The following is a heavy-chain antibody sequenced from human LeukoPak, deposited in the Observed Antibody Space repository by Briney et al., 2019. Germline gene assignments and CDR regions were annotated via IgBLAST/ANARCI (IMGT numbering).Heavy chain of an antibody. CDR2: ISWDSSYT. CDR3: ARGLGSFDWLWEP. CDR1: GFTFSDYY. D-gene: IGHD3-9*01. J-gene: IGHJ5*02. Sequence: GGSLRLSCAASGFTFSDYYMSWIRQAPGRGLEWVSYISWDSSYTSYADSVKGRFTVSRDNAQKSLYPQMDSLRAEDTAVYYCARGLGSFDWLWEPWGPGTLVTVSS. V-gene: IGHV3-11*05.